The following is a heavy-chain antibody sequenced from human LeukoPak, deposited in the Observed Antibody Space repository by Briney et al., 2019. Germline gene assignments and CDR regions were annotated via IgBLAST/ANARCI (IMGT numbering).Heavy chain of an antibody. J-gene: IGHJ6*03. V-gene: IGHV3-23*01. Sequence: GGSLRLSCAASGITLSSYGMSWVRQAPGKGREGVSSISSSGGTTYYADSVKGRLTISRDNSKKTLYVQMNSVRAEDTAIYYCAKNGDRAAYCTGGTCYPYFYYYMDVWGKGTTVTISS. CDR1: GITLSSYG. CDR3: AKNGDRAAYCTGGTCYPYFYYYMDV. D-gene: IGHD2-15*01. CDR2: ISSSGGTT.